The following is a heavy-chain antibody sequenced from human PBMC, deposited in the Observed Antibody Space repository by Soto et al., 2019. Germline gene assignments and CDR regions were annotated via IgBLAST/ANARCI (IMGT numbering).Heavy chain of an antibody. CDR1: GGSISNYY. V-gene: IGHV4-59*01. CDR2: IYYTGST. Sequence: QVQLQESGPGLVKQSETLSLTCTVSGGSISNYYWSCIRQPPGKGLEWIGYIYYTGSTNYNPSLKSRVTISVDTSKNQFSLKLSSVTAADTAVYYCARGIGQQLPPLDWGQGTLVTVSS. CDR3: ARGIGQQLPPLD. J-gene: IGHJ4*02. D-gene: IGHD2-2*01.